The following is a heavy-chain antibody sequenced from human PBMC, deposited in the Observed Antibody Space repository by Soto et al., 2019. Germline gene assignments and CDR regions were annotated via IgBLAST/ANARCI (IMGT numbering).Heavy chain of an antibody. CDR1: GFTFDDYA. CDR3: AKDRGSSSWDPIFDF. CDR2: ISWNSAAI. J-gene: IGHJ4*02. V-gene: IGHV3-9*01. D-gene: IGHD6-13*01. Sequence: MQLVESGGGLIEPGRSLRLSCAASGFTFDDYAIHWVRQAPGKGLEWVSGISWNSAAIDYAVSVKGRFTIVRDNAMNSLYLQMNHLRPEDTAFYYCAKDRGSSSWDPIFDFWGPGILVTVSS.